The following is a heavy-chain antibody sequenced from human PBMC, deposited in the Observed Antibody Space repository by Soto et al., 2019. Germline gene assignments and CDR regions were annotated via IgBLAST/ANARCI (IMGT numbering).Heavy chain of an antibody. CDR2: ISSNSNYK. CDR1: GFTFSDYY. Sequence: PGGSLRLSCAASGFTFSDYYMSWIRQAPGKGLEWISYISSNSNYKNRADSVRGRFTTSRDNAKNSLYLQMNSLRAEDTAVYYCARATRYYHTSGSDSWGQGTLVTVSS. D-gene: IGHD3-22*01. V-gene: IGHV3-11*06. CDR3: ARATRYYHTSGSDS. J-gene: IGHJ4*02.